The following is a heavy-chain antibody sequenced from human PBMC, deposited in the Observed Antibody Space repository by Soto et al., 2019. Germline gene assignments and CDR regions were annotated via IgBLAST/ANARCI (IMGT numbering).Heavy chain of an antibody. CDR1: GGTFSSSA. CDR2: IIPLFRTP. Sequence: QVQLVKSGAEMKEPGSSVKVSCKTSGGTFSSSAISCLRQAPGQGLEWMGGIIPLFRTPDYAQKFQGRVTIAADESTSTAYMALSSLRSEDTAVYYCARDNDRLQLGGNYYYILDVWGQWTTITVSS. J-gene: IGHJ6*02. CDR3: ARDNDRLQLGGNYYYILDV. D-gene: IGHD4-4*01. V-gene: IGHV1-69*12.